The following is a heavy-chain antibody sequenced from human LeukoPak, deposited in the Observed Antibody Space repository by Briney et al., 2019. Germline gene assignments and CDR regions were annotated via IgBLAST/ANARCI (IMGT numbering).Heavy chain of an antibody. CDR1: GYTFTSYG. CDR3: ARDRYSYCRSTYCLIAFDI. D-gene: IGHD2-2*01. CDR2: ISAYNGNT. Sequence: ASVKVSCKASGYTFTSYGISWVRPAPGQGLEWMGWISAYNGNTNYAQKLQGRVTMTTDTSTSTAYMELRSLRSDDTAVYYCARDRYSYCRSTYCLIAFDIWSQETMVIVS. V-gene: IGHV1-18*01. J-gene: IGHJ3*02.